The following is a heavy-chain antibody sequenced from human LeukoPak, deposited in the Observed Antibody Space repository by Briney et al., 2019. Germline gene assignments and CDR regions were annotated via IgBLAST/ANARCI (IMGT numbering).Heavy chain of an antibody. CDR3: ARGRVMGWFDP. CDR2: ISYDGSNK. J-gene: IGHJ5*02. V-gene: IGHV3-30-3*01. CDR1: GFTFSSYA. Sequence: PGGSLRLSCAASGFTFSSYAMHWVRQAPGKGLEWVAVISYDGSNKYYADSVKGRFTISRDNSKNTLYLQMNSLRAEDTAVYYCARGRVMGWFDPWGQGTLVTVSS. D-gene: IGHD3-16*01.